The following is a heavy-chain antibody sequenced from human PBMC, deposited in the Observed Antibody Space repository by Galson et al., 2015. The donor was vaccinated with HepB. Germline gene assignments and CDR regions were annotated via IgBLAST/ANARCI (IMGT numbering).Heavy chain of an antibody. D-gene: IGHD2-2*01. Sequence: SLRLSCAASGFTFNSYAMSWVRQAPGKGLEWVSAISGSGGSTYYADSVKGRFTISRDNSKNTLYLQMNSLRAEDTAVYYCAKDPDCSSTSCSSLDAFDIWGQGTMVTVSS. J-gene: IGHJ3*02. CDR2: ISGSGGST. CDR1: GFTFNSYA. CDR3: AKDPDCSSTSCSSLDAFDI. V-gene: IGHV3-23*01.